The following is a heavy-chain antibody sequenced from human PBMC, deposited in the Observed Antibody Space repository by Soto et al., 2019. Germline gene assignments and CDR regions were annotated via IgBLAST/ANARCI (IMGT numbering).Heavy chain of an antibody. V-gene: IGHV1-69*12. CDR1: GGAFSDYA. J-gene: IGHJ6*02. Sequence: QVQLVQCGAEVKNPGDAVKVSCKASGGAFSDYAFSWVRQAPGQGREWLGGVMPIFSAPDYAQKFQGRVTITADEVTRTAYMAMNSLRSEDTAVYYCASWLKGADIGNYYYGMDVWGPGTTVTGS. CDR3: ASWLKGADIGNYYYGMDV. CDR2: VMPIFSAP. D-gene: IGHD2-15*01.